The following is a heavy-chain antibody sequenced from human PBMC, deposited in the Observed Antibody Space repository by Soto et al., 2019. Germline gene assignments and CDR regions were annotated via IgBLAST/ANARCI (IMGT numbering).Heavy chain of an antibody. CDR3: ARHGSNGDFDF. J-gene: IGHJ4*02. D-gene: IGHD2-8*01. CDR2: IDPSDSRT. V-gene: IGHV5-10-1*01. Sequence: LKISCEASGYMFPIYHISWVRQMPGKGLEWVGKIDPSDSRTMYRPSSRARITISVDKSINTAYLEWGRLKASDTAMYYCARHGSNGDFDFWGQGTQVTVSS. CDR1: GYMFPIYH.